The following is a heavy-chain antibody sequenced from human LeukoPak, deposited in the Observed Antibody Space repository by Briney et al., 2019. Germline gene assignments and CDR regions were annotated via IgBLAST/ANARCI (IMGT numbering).Heavy chain of an antibody. CDR2: INHSGST. CDR1: GGSFSGYH. D-gene: IGHD5-12*01. J-gene: IGHJ4*02. V-gene: IGHV4-34*01. Sequence: PSETLSLTCAVYGGSFSGYHWSWIRQPPGKGLEWIGEINHSGSTNYNPSLKSRVTISVDTSKNQFSLKLSSVTAADTAVYYCARRGMAEMATTYYFDYWGQGTLVTVSS. CDR3: ARRGMAEMATTYYFDY.